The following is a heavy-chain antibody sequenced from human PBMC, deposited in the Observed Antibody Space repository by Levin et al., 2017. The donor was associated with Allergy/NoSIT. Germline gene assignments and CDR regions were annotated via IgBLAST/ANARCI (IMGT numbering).Heavy chain of an antibody. D-gene: IGHD2-2*02. CDR1: GFTFSGSA. CDR2: IRSKANSYAT. J-gene: IGHJ6*02. CDR3: TTLDIVPAAIQAPTSDV. V-gene: IGHV3-73*01. Sequence: GGSLRLSCAASGFTFSGSAMHWVRQASGKGLEWVGRIRSKANSYATAYAASVKGRFTISRDDSKNTAYLQMNSLKTEDTAVYYCTTLDIVPAAIQAPTSDVWGQGTTVTVSS.